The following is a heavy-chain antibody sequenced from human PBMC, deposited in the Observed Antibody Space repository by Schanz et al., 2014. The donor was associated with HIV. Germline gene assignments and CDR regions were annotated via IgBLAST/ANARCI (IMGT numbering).Heavy chain of an antibody. V-gene: IGHV3-23*04. D-gene: IGHD3-16*01. CDR1: GFTFSSFA. CDR3: TKARRGKVRLGESTTYYGMDV. J-gene: IGHJ6*02. Sequence: VQLVESGGGVVQPGRSLRLSCAASGFTFSSFAMTWVRQVPGKGLEWVSSISGGGHRIYYVDSAKGRFSVSRDNSRNTMYLEMSNMRVDVTAVYYCTKARRGKVRLGESTTYYGMDVWGQGTTVTVSS. CDR2: ISGGGHRI.